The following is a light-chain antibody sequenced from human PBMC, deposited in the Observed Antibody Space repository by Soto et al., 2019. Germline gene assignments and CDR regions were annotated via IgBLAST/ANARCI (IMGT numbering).Light chain of an antibody. Sequence: QMTQSPSTLSASVGDRVTITCRASHNIERWMAWYQQKPGRAPSLLIFDATTLHSGVPSRFSGGQSGTEFTLTINVLQPDDFATYYCQQFDKSSTVGQGTKVDSK. CDR3: QQFDKSST. CDR2: DAT. J-gene: IGKJ1*01. CDR1: HNIERW. V-gene: IGKV1-5*01.